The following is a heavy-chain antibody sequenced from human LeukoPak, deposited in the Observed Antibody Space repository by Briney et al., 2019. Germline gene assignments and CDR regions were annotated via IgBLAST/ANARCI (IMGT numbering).Heavy chain of an antibody. V-gene: IGHV3-30*03. CDR3: ATRPDYGASY. D-gene: IGHD4-17*01. J-gene: IGHJ4*02. Sequence: GGSLRLSCAASGFTFSSYGMHWVRQAPGKGLEWVAVISYDGSNKYYADSVKGRFTISRDNSKNTLYLQMDSLRAEGTAVYYCATRPDYGASYWGQGTLVTVSS. CDR2: ISYDGSNK. CDR1: GFTFSSYG.